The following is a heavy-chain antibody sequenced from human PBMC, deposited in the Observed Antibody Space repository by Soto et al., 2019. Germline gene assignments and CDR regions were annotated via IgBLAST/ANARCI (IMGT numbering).Heavy chain of an antibody. V-gene: IGHV5-51*01. J-gene: IGHJ6*02. Sequence: GESLQISCQGSGYSCASYWSGWVRQMPGKDLEWMGIIYPGDSDTRYSPSFQGQVTISADKSLRTAYLQWTSLKASDTALYYCARTRSFTLGFYYDGMDVWGQGTTVTVSS. D-gene: IGHD6-6*01. CDR2: IYPGDSDT. CDR3: ARTRSFTLGFYYDGMDV. CDR1: GYSCASYW.